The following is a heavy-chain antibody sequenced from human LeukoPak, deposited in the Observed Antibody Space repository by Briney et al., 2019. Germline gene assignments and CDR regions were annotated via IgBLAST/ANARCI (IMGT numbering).Heavy chain of an antibody. Sequence: ASVKDSCKASGYTFTSYGISWVRQAPGQGLEWMGWINPNSGVTNYARKFQGRVTMTSDTAINTSHMDLRGLMSDDTAVYYCARDPGANYYDNWGQGTLVTVSS. D-gene: IGHD7-27*01. J-gene: IGHJ4*02. V-gene: IGHV1-2*02. CDR2: INPNSGVT. CDR1: GYTFTSYG. CDR3: ARDPGANYYDN.